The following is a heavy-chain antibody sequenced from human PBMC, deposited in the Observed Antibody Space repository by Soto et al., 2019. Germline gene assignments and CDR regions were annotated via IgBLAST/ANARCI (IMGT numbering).Heavy chain of an antibody. D-gene: IGHD3-10*01. CDR1: GFTFDDYA. J-gene: IGHJ3*02. CDR2: ISWNSGSI. Sequence: GGSLRLSCAASGFTFDDYAMHWVRQAPGKGLEWVSGISWNSGSIGYADSVKGRFTISRDNAKNSLYLQMNSLRAEDTALYYCAKVSYGGQEAFDIWGQGTMVTVSS. CDR3: AKVSYGGQEAFDI. V-gene: IGHV3-9*01.